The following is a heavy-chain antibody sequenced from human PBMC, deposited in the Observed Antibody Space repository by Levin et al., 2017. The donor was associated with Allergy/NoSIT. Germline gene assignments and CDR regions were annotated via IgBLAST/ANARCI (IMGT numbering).Heavy chain of an antibody. J-gene: IGHJ4*02. D-gene: IGHD2-15*01. CDR1: GFTFNNYW. CDR2: IKADGSET. CDR3: TKSGGAWSEGHS. V-gene: IGHV3-7*01. Sequence: GGSLRLSCIASGFTFNNYWMTWVRQAPGKGLEWVANIKADGSETYHVDSVKGRFTVYRDNAVNTLYLQMNSLRVGDTAVYYCTKSGGAWSEGHSWGQGTLVTVSS.